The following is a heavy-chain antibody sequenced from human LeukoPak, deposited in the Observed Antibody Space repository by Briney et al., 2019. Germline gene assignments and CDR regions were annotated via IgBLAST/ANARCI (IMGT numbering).Heavy chain of an antibody. V-gene: IGHV3-23*01. D-gene: IGHD1-1*01. CDR3: AKANWVSNADAVW. J-gene: IGHJ4*02. CDR2: IRGGGVT. CDR1: GFSFSNYA. Sequence: PGGSLRLSCAASGFSFSNYAMSWVRQAPARGPEWVSSIRGGGVTFYADSVKGRFTLSRDDSRNTVYPQLNNLRVEDTALYYCAKANWVSNADAVWWGQGTQVTVPS.